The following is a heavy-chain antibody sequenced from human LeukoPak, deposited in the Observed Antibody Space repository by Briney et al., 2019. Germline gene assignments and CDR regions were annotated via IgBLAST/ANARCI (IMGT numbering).Heavy chain of an antibody. CDR3: AKDGHYDFWSGYYTNFDY. CDR1: GFTFSSYA. D-gene: IGHD3-3*01. V-gene: IGHV3-23*01. J-gene: IGHJ4*02. CDR2: ISGSGGST. Sequence: PGGSLRLSCAASGFTFSSYAMSWVRQAPGKGLEWGSVISGSGGSTYYADSVKGRFTSSRDNSKNTLYLQMNSLRAEDTAVYYCAKDGHYDFWSGYYTNFDYWGQGTLVTVSS.